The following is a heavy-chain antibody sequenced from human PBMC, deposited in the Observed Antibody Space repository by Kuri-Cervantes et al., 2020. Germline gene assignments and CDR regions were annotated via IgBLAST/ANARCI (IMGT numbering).Heavy chain of an antibody. CDR1: GFTFSSFW. D-gene: IGHD1-26*01. Sequence: GESLKISCAASGFTFSSFWMHWVRQAPGKGLVWVSRINSDGSTTNYADSVKGRFTITRDNAKNTMYLQMNSLRAEDTAVYYCARGRWELLYYGMDVWGQGTTVTVSS. J-gene: IGHJ6*02. CDR3: ARGRWELLYYGMDV. CDR2: INSDGSTT. V-gene: IGHV3-74*01.